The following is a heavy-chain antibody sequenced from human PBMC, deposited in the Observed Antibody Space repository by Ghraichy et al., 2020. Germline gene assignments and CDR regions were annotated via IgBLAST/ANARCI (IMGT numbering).Heavy chain of an antibody. CDR3: VSDRESSPYFSQLS. J-gene: IGHJ5*02. D-gene: IGHD3-22*01. Sequence: GGSLRLSCAASGFTFSRYWMHWVRQAPGKGLVWVSCIRRDGGMIWHADSVKGRFTISRDNAKNTLYLQMNSLRAEDTAVYYCVSDRESSPYFSQLSWGRGTLVTVSS. V-gene: IGHV3-74*01. CDR2: IRRDGGMI. CDR1: GFTFSRYW.